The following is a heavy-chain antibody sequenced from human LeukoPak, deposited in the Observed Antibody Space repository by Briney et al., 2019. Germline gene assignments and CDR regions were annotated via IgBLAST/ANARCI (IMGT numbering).Heavy chain of an antibody. D-gene: IGHD3-10*01. V-gene: IGHV3-30*03. CDR3: ARFVARVFWVPADIDY. CDR1: GFTFSSYG. CDR2: ISYDGSNK. J-gene: IGHJ4*02. Sequence: GGSLRLSCAASGFTFSSYGMHWVRQAPGKGLEWVAVISYDGSNKYYADSGKGGFTIYRENCKKTLYMQKKRQRAEDTGVYYCARFVARVFWVPADIDYWGQGTLVTVSS.